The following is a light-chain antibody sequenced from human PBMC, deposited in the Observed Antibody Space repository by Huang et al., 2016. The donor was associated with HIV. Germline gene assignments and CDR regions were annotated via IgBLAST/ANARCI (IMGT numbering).Light chain of an antibody. CDR3: QHYGTSPQT. CDR2: FAS. Sequence: EIVLTQSPGTLSLSPGEGATLSCRASQSINNNYLAWFQQKPGQPPRLLSYFASSRATGVPDRFTGSGSGTDFNLTISRLETEDFAMYFCQHYGTSPQTFGQGTKLEIK. CDR1: QSINNNY. J-gene: IGKJ2*01. V-gene: IGKV3-20*01.